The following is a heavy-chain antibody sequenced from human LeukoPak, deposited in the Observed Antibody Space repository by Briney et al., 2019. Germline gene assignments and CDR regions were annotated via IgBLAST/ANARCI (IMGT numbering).Heavy chain of an antibody. J-gene: IGHJ6*03. Sequence: GGSLRLSCAASGFTFSSYGMHWVRQAPGKGLEWVAFIRYDGSNKYYADSVKGRFTISRDNSKNTLYLQMNSLRAEDTAVYYCAKDRRHTAGYYYYMDVGGKGTTVTVSS. CDR3: AKDRRHTAGYYYYMDV. CDR1: GFTFSSYG. CDR2: IRYDGSNK. D-gene: IGHD5-18*01. V-gene: IGHV3-30*02.